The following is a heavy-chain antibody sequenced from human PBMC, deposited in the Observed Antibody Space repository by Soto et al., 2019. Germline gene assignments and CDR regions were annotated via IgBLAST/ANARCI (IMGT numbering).Heavy chain of an antibody. CDR3: ARGGGSGWVGSWFDH. CDR2: VIPICGTA. D-gene: IGHD6-19*01. J-gene: IGHJ5*02. CDR1: GGTFSSYA. Sequence: QVHLVQSGAEVKKPGSSVNVSCKASGGTFSSYAISWVRQDPGQGLEWMGGVIPICGTANYAQNFQVIVTMTAEESTSTAYMELSSLRSADTAVYYCARGGGSGWVGSWFDHWVQGALVAFSS. V-gene: IGHV1-69*01.